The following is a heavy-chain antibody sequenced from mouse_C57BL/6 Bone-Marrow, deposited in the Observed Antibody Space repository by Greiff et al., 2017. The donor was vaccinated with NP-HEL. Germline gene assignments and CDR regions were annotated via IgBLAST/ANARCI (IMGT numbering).Heavy chain of an antibody. CDR2: IYPRSGNT. CDR1: GYTFTSYG. J-gene: IGHJ3*01. Sequence: QVHVKQSGAELARPGASVKLSCKASGYTFTSYGISWVKQRTGQGLEWIGEIYPRSGNTYYNEKFKGKATLTADKSSSTAYMELRSLTSEDSAVYFCARRDGYFPFAYWGQGTLVTVSA. D-gene: IGHD2-3*01. V-gene: IGHV1-81*01. CDR3: ARRDGYFPFAY.